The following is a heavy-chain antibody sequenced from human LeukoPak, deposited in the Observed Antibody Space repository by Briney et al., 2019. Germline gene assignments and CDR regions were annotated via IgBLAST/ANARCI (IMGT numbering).Heavy chain of an antibody. Sequence: VASVKVSCKASGGTFSSYAISWVRQAPGQGLEWMGGIIPIFDTPNYVQKFQGRVTITTDESTSTAYMELSSLRSEDTAVYYCARGTYNSSGYCFDYWGQGILV. J-gene: IGHJ4*02. CDR2: IIPIFDTP. CDR1: GGTFSSYA. V-gene: IGHV1-69*05. D-gene: IGHD3-22*01. CDR3: ARGTYNSSGYCFDY.